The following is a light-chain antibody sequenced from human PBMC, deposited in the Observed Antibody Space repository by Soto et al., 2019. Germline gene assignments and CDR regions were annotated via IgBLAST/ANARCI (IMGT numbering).Light chain of an antibody. J-gene: IGLJ2*01. Sequence: QSALTQPASVSGSPGQSITISCTGTSSDIGTYNYVSWYQQHPGKAPKLMIFEVSNRPSGVSNRFSGSKSDNTASPTISGLQAEDEADYFCSSYTRRSSVAFAGGTKLTVL. CDR3: SSYTRRSSVA. CDR2: EVS. CDR1: SSDIGTYNY. V-gene: IGLV2-14*03.